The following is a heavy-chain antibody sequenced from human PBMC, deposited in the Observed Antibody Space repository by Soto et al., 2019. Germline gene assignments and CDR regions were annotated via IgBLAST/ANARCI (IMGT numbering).Heavy chain of an antibody. J-gene: IGHJ3*02. CDR3: AKDSPRRGARWDIVVVVAATQRNDAFDI. CDR1: GFTFSSYA. Sequence: PGGSLRLSCAASGFTFSSYAMSWVRQAPGKGLEWVSAISGSGGSTYYADSVKGRFTISRDNSKNTLYLQMNSLRAEDTAVYYCAKDSPRRGARWDIVVVVAATQRNDAFDIWGQGTMVTVSS. CDR2: ISGSGGST. D-gene: IGHD2-15*01. V-gene: IGHV3-23*01.